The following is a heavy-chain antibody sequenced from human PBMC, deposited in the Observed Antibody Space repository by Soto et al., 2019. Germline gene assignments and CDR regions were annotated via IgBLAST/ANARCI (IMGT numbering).Heavy chain of an antibody. V-gene: IGHV1-18*04. CDR2: ISAYNGNT. CDR3: ARGFLPRYSSSWPYYFDY. Sequence: QVQLVQSGAEVKKPGASVKVSCKASGYTFTSYGISWVRQAPGQGLEWMGWISAYNGNTNYAQKLQGRVTMTTDTSTSKAYMELRSLRSDDTAVYYCARGFLPRYSSSWPYYFDYWGQGTLVTVSS. CDR1: GYTFTSYG. J-gene: IGHJ4*02. D-gene: IGHD6-13*01.